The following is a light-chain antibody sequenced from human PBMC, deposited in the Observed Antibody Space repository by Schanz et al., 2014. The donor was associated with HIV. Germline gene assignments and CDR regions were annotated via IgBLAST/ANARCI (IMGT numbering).Light chain of an antibody. CDR3: QSYDSSLSAL. J-gene: IGLJ2*01. V-gene: IGLV1-40*01. CDR1: RSNIGAGYD. Sequence: QSVLTQPPSVSGAPGQRVTISCTGSRSNIGAGYDVHWYQQLPGAAPKLLIYANTNRPSGVPDRFSGSKSGTSASLAITGLQADDEADYYCQSYDSSLSALFGGGTKLTVL. CDR2: ANT.